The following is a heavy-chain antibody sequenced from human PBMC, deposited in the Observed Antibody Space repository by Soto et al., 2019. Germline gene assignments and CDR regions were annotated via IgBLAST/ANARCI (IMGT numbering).Heavy chain of an antibody. V-gene: IGHV4-59*11. J-gene: IGHJ4*02. CDR1: GGSITNHY. Sequence: QVQLQESGPGLVKPSETLSLTCTVSGGSITNHYWSWIRQPPGKGLEWIEHIYYNGNTNYNPSLKGRVNMSVDTSRNQISLKLTTVTTADTAVYYCTRANWYSEYWGQGTLVTVSS. D-gene: IGHD7-27*01. CDR3: TRANWYSEY. CDR2: IYYNGNT.